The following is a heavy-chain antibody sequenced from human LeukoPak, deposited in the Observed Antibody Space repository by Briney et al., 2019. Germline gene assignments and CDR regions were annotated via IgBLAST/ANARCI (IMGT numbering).Heavy chain of an antibody. CDR3: ARGNLSYDYVWGSYRPSYGMDV. J-gene: IGHJ6*02. CDR1: GGTFSSYA. Sequence: GASVNLSCKASGGTFSSYAISWVRQAPGQGLEWMGGIIPIFGTANYAQKFQGRVTITADESTSTAYMELSSLRSEDTAVYYCARGNLSYDYVWGSYRPSYGMDVWGQGTTVTVSS. V-gene: IGHV1-69*13. D-gene: IGHD3-16*02. CDR2: IIPIFGTA.